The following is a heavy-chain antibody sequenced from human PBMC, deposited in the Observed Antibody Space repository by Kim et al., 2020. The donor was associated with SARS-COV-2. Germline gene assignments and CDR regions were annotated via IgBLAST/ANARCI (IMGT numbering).Heavy chain of an antibody. CDR3: ARDGDYDSSAYYSDYYYYYGMDV. CDR2: IAAYNGNT. V-gene: IGHV1-18*01. CDR1: GYTFTSYG. Sequence: ASVKVSCKASGYTFTSYGISWVRQAPGQGLEWMGWIAAYNGNTNYAQKLQGRVTMTTDTSTSTAYMELRSLRSDDTAVYYCARDGDYDSSAYYSDYYYYYGMDVWGQGTTVTVSS. J-gene: IGHJ6*02. D-gene: IGHD3-22*01.